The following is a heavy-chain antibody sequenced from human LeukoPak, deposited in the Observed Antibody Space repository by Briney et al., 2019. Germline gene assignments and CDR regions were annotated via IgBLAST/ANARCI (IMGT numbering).Heavy chain of an antibody. Sequence: SETLSLTCAVYGGSFSSYYWDWIRQPPGKGLEGIGSVYYSGTTYYNTSFTSRITISVDTSKTVLSLTLTSVTAADTAVYFCARRRRLGPSLDCWGQGTLVAVSS. CDR3: ARRRRLGPSLDC. J-gene: IGHJ4*02. CDR2: VYYSGTT. V-gene: IGHV4-59*05. CDR1: GGSFSSYY. D-gene: IGHD3-16*01.